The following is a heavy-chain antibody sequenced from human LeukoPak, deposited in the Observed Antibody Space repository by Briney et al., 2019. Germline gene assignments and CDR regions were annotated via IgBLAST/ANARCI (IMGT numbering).Heavy chain of an antibody. CDR1: GGSISSYY. Sequence: PSETLSLTCTVSGGSISSYYWSWIRQPAGEGLEWIGRIYTSGSTNYNPSLKSRVTMSVDTSKNQFSLKLSSVTAADTAVYYCASTYYDFWSGSQGDFDYWGQGTLVTVSS. J-gene: IGHJ4*02. D-gene: IGHD3-3*01. V-gene: IGHV4-4*07. CDR2: IYTSGST. CDR3: ASTYYDFWSGSQGDFDY.